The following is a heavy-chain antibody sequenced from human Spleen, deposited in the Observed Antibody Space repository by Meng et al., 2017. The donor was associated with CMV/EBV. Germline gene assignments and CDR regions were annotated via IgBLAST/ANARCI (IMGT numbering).Heavy chain of an antibody. CDR1: GFTFRSYW. J-gene: IGHJ4*02. Sequence: GFTFRSYWMHWVRQAPGKGLVWVSHINAAGSMTRYADSVKGRFTISRDNAQNTLYLQMDSLRAEDTAVYYCARYYYDATGYYYAFDSWGQGTLVTVSS. CDR3: ARYYYDATGYYYAFDS. CDR2: INAAGSMT. D-gene: IGHD3-22*01. V-gene: IGHV3-74*01.